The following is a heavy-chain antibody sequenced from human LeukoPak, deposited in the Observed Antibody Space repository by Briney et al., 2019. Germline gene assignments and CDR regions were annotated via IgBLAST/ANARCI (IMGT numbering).Heavy chain of an antibody. CDR2: INPSGGST. D-gene: IGHD3-22*01. Sequence: ASVKVSCKASGYTFTSYYMHWVRQAPGQGLEWMGIINPSGGSTSYAQKFQGRVTMTRDTSISTAYMELSRLRSDDTAVYYCARTVNYYDSSGYYGEGAFDIWGQGTMVTVSS. J-gene: IGHJ3*02. CDR3: ARTVNYYDSSGYYGEGAFDI. V-gene: IGHV1-46*01. CDR1: GYTFTSYY.